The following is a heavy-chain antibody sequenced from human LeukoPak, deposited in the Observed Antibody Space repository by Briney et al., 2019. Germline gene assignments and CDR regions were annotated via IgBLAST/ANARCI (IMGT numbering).Heavy chain of an antibody. D-gene: IGHD1-26*01. CDR3: ARDKRGATAFCFDP. CDR2: IKQDGSEK. Sequence: GGSLRLSCAASGFTFSSYWMSWVRQAPGKGLEWVANIKQDGSEKYYVDSVKGRFTISRDNAKNSLYLQMNSLRAEDTAVYYCARDKRGATAFCFDPWGQGTLVTVSS. V-gene: IGHV3-7*01. CDR1: GFTFSSYW. J-gene: IGHJ5*02.